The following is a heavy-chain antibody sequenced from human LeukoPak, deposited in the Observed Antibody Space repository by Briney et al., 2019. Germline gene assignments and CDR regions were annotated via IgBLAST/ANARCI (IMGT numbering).Heavy chain of an antibody. Sequence: PSETLSLTCTLSGGSLSSSNYYWGWIRQPPGEGLEWIGIIYYSGSTYQNPSLKSRVTISVDTSKTQFSLKLSSVTAADTAVYYCARGRDGHNYGGGIDYWGQGTLVTVSS. CDR3: ARGRDGHNYGGGIDY. CDR1: GGSLSSSNYY. D-gene: IGHD5-24*01. V-gene: IGHV4-39*01. CDR2: IYYSGST. J-gene: IGHJ4*02.